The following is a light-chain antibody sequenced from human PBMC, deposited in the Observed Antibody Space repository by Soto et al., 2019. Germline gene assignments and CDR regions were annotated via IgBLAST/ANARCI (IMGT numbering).Light chain of an antibody. V-gene: IGKV1-5*03. CDR2: RAS. J-gene: IGKJ1*01. Sequence: DIQMTQSPSTLSVSVGDRATITCRASQTISSWLAWYQQKPGKAPRLLIYRASTLKSGIPSRFSGGGSGTEFTLTISSLQPDDFATYYCQHYNSYSEAFGQGTKVDIK. CDR1: QTISSW. CDR3: QHYNSYSEA.